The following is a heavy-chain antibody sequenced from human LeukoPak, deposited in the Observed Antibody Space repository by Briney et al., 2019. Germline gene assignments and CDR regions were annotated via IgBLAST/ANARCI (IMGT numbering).Heavy chain of an antibody. V-gene: IGHV3-7*01. CDR3: ARDRNTDFWSGYYTXSCDY. J-gene: IGHJ4*01. Sequence: GGSLRLSCAASGFTFSTYNMNWVRQAPGKGLEWVATIKQDGSEKYYVDSLKVRFTISRDNAKNSLYLQMKSLRAEATAVYYCARDRNTDFWSGYYTXSCDYWXXGPLVTVS. CDR1: GFTFSTYN. CDR2: IKQDGSEK. D-gene: IGHD3-3*01.